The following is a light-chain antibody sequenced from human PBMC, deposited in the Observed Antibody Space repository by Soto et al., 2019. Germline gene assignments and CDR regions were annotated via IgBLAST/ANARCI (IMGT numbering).Light chain of an antibody. CDR2: DAS. CDR3: QRYNSASRT. J-gene: IGKJ1*01. Sequence: DIPMTQPPSTLSASVGDRVTITCRASQNINNWLAWYQQKPGKAPKFLIYDASILESGVPSRFSGSGSGTDFTLTISSLQPDDFATYCCQRYNSASRTFGQGTKVEIK. CDR1: QNINNW. V-gene: IGKV1-5*01.